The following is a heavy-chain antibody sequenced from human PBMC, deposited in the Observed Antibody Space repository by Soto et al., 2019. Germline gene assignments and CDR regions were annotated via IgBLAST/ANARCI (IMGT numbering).Heavy chain of an antibody. J-gene: IGHJ6*02. CDR1: GFTFSNYG. V-gene: IGHV3-33*01. D-gene: IGHD4-17*01. CDR2: IWFDGTDK. Sequence: GGSLRLSCAASGFTFSNYGMHWVRQGPGKGLEWVAVIWFDGTDKYYADSVKGRFTISRDNSKNTLYLQMSSLRAEDTAVYYCARPTTGFMDVWGRGTAVTVSS. CDR3: ARPTTGFMDV.